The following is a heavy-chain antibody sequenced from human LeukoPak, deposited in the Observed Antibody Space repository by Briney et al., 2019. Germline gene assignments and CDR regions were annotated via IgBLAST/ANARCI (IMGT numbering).Heavy chain of an antibody. CDR2: ISSYNGNT. V-gene: IGHV1-18*04. CDR1: GYTFTSYG. D-gene: IGHD3-10*01. J-gene: IGHJ5*02. CDR3: ARGGIAMFRGVVTLNWFDP. Sequence: ASVKLSCTASGYTFTSYGISWVRQAPGQGLEWMGWISSYNGNTNYAHKLQGRVTMTTDTSTSIAYMELGSLRSDDTAVYYCARGGIAMFRGVVTLNWFDPWGQGTLVTVSS.